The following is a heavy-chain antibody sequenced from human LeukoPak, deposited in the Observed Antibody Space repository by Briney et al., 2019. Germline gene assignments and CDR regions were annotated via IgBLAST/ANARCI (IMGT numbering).Heavy chain of an antibody. CDR3: ARHFPYFEC. J-gene: IGHJ4*02. CDR1: GFTFSSYA. Sequence: PGGSLRLSCAASGFTFSSYAMTWVRQAPGQGLEWVSAISGGGGSTYYADSVKGRFTISRDDSKNTLYLQMNSLRAEDTAVYYCARHFPYFECWGQGTLVTVSS. CDR2: ISGGGGST. V-gene: IGHV3-23*01.